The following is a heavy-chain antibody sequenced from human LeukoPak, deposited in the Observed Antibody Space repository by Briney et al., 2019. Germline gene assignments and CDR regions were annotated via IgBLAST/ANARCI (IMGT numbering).Heavy chain of an antibody. CDR1: VGSISSYY. V-gene: IGHV4-59*01. CDR2: IYYSGST. Sequence: SETLSLTCTVSVGSISSYYWSWIRQPPGKGLAWIGYIYYSGSTNYNPSLKSRVTISVDTSKNQFSLKLSSVTAADTAVYYCARAQYSSSWDYWGQGTLVTVSS. J-gene: IGHJ4*02. CDR3: ARAQYSSSWDY. D-gene: IGHD6-13*01.